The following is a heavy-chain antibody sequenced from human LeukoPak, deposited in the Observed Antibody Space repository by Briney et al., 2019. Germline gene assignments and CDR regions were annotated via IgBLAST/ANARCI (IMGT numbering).Heavy chain of an antibody. Sequence: ASVTVSCTASGYTFTSYAMHWVRQAPGQRLEWIGWINAGNGNTKYSQKFQGRVTITRDTSASTAYMELSSLRSEDTAVYYCATCGITGTTPLDYWGQGTLVTVSS. J-gene: IGHJ4*02. V-gene: IGHV1-3*01. CDR1: GYTFTSYA. CDR3: ATCGITGTTPLDY. D-gene: IGHD1/OR15-1a*01. CDR2: INAGNGNT.